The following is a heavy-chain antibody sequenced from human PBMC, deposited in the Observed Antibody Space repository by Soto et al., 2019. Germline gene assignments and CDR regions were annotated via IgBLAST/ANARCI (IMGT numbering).Heavy chain of an antibody. Sequence: SETLSLTCTVSGGSISSGGYYWSWIRQHPGKGLEWIGYIYYSGSTYYNPSLKSRVTISVDTSKNQFSLKLSSVTAADTAVYYCARDQGAPWWFGEFTTLGMDVWGQGTTVPVSS. CDR1: GGSISSGGYY. J-gene: IGHJ6*02. CDR2: IYYSGST. D-gene: IGHD3-10*01. V-gene: IGHV4-31*03. CDR3: ARDQGAPWWFGEFTTLGMDV.